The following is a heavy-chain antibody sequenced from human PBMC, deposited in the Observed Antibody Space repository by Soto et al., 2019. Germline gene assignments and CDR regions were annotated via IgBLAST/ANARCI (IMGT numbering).Heavy chain of an antibody. Sequence: GGSLRLSCAASGFTFSTYAMSWVRQAPGKGLEWVSVISGSGGDTYYADSVKGRLTISRDNSKNTLSLQMNSLRAEDTAVYYCAKARGSSTPAPGYYWGQGTQVTVSS. CDR3: AKARGSSTPAPGYY. D-gene: IGHD2-2*01. J-gene: IGHJ4*02. CDR1: GFTFSTYA. V-gene: IGHV3-23*01. CDR2: ISGSGGDT.